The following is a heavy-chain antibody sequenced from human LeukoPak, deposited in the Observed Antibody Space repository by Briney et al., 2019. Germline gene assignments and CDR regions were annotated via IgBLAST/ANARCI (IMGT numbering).Heavy chain of an antibody. D-gene: IGHD6-13*01. V-gene: IGHV3-48*04. CDR2: ISSGSGTI. CDR3: ARRSPYSNSYFDY. Sequence: SYISSGSGTIYYADSVKGRFTISRDNAKNSLYLQMNSLRVEDTALYYCARRSPYSNSYFDYWGQGTLVTVSS. J-gene: IGHJ4*02.